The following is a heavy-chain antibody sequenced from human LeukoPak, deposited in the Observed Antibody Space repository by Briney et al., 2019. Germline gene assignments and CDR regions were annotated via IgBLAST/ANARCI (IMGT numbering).Heavy chain of an antibody. CDR3: TTEYIAAAAPFDY. V-gene: IGHV3-15*01. CDR1: GFTFSNAW. Sequence: SGGSLRLSCAASGFTFSNAWMSGVRQAPGKGREWVGRIKSKTDGGTVNYAAPVKGRFTISRDDSKNTLYLQMNSLKTEDTAVYYCTTEYIAAAAPFDYWGQGTLVTVSS. J-gene: IGHJ4*02. D-gene: IGHD6-25*01. CDR2: IKSKTDGGTV.